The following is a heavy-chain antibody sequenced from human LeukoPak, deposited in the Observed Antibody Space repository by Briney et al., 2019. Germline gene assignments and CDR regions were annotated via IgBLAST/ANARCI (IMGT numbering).Heavy chain of an antibody. Sequence: PGGSLRLSCAASGFTFSSYAMSWVRQAPGKGLVWVSRINSDGSSTSYADSVKGRFTISRDNAKNTLYLQMNSLRAEDTAVYYCARDSSSPTRYYYYYMDVWGKGTTVTVSS. CDR2: INSDGSST. V-gene: IGHV3-74*01. J-gene: IGHJ6*03. D-gene: IGHD6-6*01. CDR3: ARDSSSPTRYYYYYMDV. CDR1: GFTFSSYA.